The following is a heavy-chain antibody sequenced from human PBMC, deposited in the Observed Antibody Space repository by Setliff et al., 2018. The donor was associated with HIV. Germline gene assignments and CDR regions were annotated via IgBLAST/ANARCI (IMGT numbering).Heavy chain of an antibody. CDR2: ISAYNDDT. CDR3: ARVAYASLSSSWYLLDYYYYLDV. V-gene: IGHV1-18*01. CDR1: NYTFSSYG. Sequence: ASVKVSCKASNYTFSSYGISWMRQAPGQGLEWMGWISAYNDDTNYAQKFQGRVTMTTDTSSSTAYMELRTLRSDDTAVYYCARVAYASLSSSWYLLDYYYYLDVWGKGTTVTVSS. J-gene: IGHJ6*03. D-gene: IGHD6-13*01.